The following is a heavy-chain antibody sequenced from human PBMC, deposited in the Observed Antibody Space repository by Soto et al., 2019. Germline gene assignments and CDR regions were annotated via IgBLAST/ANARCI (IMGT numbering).Heavy chain of an antibody. CDR2: IWYNGSNK. CDR3: ARKKGDTWFDP. Sequence: GGSLRLSCAASGFTFSSYGMHWVRQAPGKGLEWVAVIWYNGSNKYYADSVKGRFTISRDNSKNTLYLQMGSLRAEDMAVYYCARKKGDTWFDPWGQGTLVTVSS. J-gene: IGHJ5*02. CDR1: GFTFSSYG. D-gene: IGHD5-18*01. V-gene: IGHV3-33*01.